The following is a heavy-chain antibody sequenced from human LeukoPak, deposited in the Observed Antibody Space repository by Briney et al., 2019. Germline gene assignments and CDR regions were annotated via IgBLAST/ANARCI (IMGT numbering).Heavy chain of an antibody. CDR2: IYTGDSDT. CDR1: GYSFTSYW. D-gene: IGHD4-17*01. CDR3: ARSGGDYEGSFDY. Sequence: GESLKISCKGSGYSFTSYWIGWVRQLPGGGLEWLGIIYTGDSDTRYSPSFQGQVTISADKSISTAYLQWSSLKASDTAMYYCARSGGDYEGSFDYWGQGTLVTVSS. V-gene: IGHV5-51*01. J-gene: IGHJ4*02.